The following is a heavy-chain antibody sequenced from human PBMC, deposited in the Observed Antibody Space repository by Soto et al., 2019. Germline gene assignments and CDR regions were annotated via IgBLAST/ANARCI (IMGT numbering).Heavy chain of an antibody. V-gene: IGHV1-18*01. CDR1: GYTFTRYG. CDR2: INTYNGNT. J-gene: IGHJ6*02. D-gene: IGHD2-8*01. Sequence: QVQLVQSGAEVKNPGASVKVSCQASGYTFTRYGIVWARQAPGQGLPWMGGINTYNGNTNYSQNVQGRVTLTTDTSTSTAYIALRSLRSNDTAIYYCAMVDVDVTPSPQDVWFQGTTVILSS. CDR3: AMVDVDVTPSPQDV.